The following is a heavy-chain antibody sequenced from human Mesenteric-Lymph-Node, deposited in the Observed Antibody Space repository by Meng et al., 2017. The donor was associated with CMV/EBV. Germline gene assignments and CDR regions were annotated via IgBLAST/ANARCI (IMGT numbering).Heavy chain of an antibody. D-gene: IGHD1/OR15-1a*01. CDR2: IYHTGTT. J-gene: IGHJ4*02. CDR3: ARAPVYGTTPGSYYFDF. V-gene: IGHV4-61*08. Sequence: VSIGGYCWNWLRPPPGKGLEWIGHIYHTGTTNYNPSLRSRVTISADTSNNPFSLKLTSVIAADTAVYYCARAPVYGTTPGSYYFDFWGPGILVTVSS. CDR1: VSIGGYC.